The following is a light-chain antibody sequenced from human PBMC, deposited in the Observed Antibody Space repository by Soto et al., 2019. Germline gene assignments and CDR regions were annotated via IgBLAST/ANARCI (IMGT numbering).Light chain of an antibody. CDR2: GAS. CDR1: PSVSSY. V-gene: IGKV3-20*01. J-gene: IGKJ1*01. CDR3: QQYGMSPTT. Sequence: QSAGTLSVSRGGGAPGACRASPSVSSYLAWYQQKRGQAPRFLIYGASSRATGIPDRFSGSGSGTDFTLTLRRLQPEDFAVSCCQQYGMSPTTFGQGTKVDI.